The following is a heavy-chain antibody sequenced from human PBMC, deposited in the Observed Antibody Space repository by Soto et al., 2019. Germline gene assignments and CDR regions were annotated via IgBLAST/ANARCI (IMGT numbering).Heavy chain of an antibody. CDR1: GGSISSYY. V-gene: IGHV4-59*08. J-gene: IGHJ1*01. Sequence: SETLSLTCTVSGGSISSYYWSWIRQPPGKGLEWIGYIYYSGSTNYNPSLKSRVTISVDTSKNQFSLKLSSVTAADTAVYYCARHSPYYDSTKSLQHWGQGTLVT. CDR3: ARHSPYYDSTKSLQH. CDR2: IYYSGST. D-gene: IGHD3-22*01.